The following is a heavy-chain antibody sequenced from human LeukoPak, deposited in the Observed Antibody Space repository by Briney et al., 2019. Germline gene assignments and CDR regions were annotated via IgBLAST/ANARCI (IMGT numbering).Heavy chain of an antibody. CDR1: GGSISSSSYY. CDR2: IYYSGST. J-gene: IGHJ5*02. V-gene: IGHV4-39*07. D-gene: IGHD3-3*01. CDR3: ARVRRTIFGVVTAIYGFDP. Sequence: SETLSLPCTVSGGSISSSSYYWGWIRRPPGKGLEWIGSIYYSGSTYYNPSLKSRVTISVDTSKNQFSLKLSSVTAADTAVYYCARVRRTIFGVVTAIYGFDPWGQGTLVTVSS.